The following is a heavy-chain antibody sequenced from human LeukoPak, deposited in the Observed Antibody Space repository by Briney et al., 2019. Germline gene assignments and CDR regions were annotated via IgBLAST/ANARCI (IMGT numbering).Heavy chain of an antibody. V-gene: IGHV4-59*01. CDR2: IYYSGSN. J-gene: IGHJ3*02. CDR3: AKGVDAFDI. Sequence: SETLSLTCTVSGDSISSYYWSWLRQPPGKRLEWIGYIYYSGSNNYNPYLKSRVTISIDTSKNQFALKLSSVTAADRAVYYCAKGVDAFDIWGQGTMVTVSS. CDR1: GDSISSYY.